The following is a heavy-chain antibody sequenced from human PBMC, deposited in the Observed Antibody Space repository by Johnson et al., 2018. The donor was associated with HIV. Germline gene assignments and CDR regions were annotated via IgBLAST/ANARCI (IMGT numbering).Heavy chain of an antibody. V-gene: IGHV3-53*01. Sequence: VQLVESGGGLIQPGGSLRLSCAASGFIVSNNYMSWVRQTPGKGLEWVSVIYSGGSTYYADSVKGRFTISRDNAKNSLYLQMNSLRAEDTAVYYCASWNYFDAFAIWGQGTMVTVSS. D-gene: IGHD1-7*01. J-gene: IGHJ3*02. CDR1: GFIVSNNY. CDR2: IYSGGST. CDR3: ASWNYFDAFAI.